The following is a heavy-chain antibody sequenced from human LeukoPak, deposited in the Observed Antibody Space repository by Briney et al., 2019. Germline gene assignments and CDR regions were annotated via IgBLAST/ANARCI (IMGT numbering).Heavy chain of an antibody. CDR1: GGSISSSSYY. V-gene: IGHV4-39*07. D-gene: IGHD5-18*01. CDR2: IFHSGST. CDR3: AREVTDYYYYMDV. J-gene: IGHJ6*03. Sequence: TSSETLSLTCTVSGGSISSSSYYWSWIRQPPGKGREWIGSIFHSGSTYYNPSLKSRVTISVGTSKNQFSLKLSSVTAADTAVYYCAREVTDYYYYMDVWGKGTTVTVSS.